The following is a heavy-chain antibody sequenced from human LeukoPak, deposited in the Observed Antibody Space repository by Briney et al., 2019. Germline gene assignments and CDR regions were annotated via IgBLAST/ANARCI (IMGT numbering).Heavy chain of an antibody. D-gene: IGHD3-3*01. J-gene: IGHJ6*02. CDR1: GFTFSSYG. CDR2: IWYDGSNK. CDR3: AREYYDFYYYGMDV. Sequence: PGRSLRLSCAASGFTFSSYGMHWVRQAPGKGLEWVAVIWYDGSNKYYADSVKGRFTISRVNSKNTLYLQMNSLRAEDTAVYYCAREYYDFYYYGMDVWGQGTTVTVSS. V-gene: IGHV3-33*01.